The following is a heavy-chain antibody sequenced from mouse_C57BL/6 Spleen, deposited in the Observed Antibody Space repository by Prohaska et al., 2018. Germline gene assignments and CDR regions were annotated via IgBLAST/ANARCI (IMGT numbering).Heavy chain of an antibody. V-gene: IGHV7-3*01. Sequence: VKLVESGGGLVQPGGSLGLSCAASGFTFTAYYMNWVRQPTGKALDWLGFIINKANGYTTEYSAAVKGRVTISRDNSQCILDLKMNALRAEDSATYDCAEYDYYGSYYAMDYWGQGTSVTVSS. J-gene: IGHJ4*01. CDR1: GFTFTAYY. CDR3: AEYDYYGSYYAMDY. D-gene: IGHD1-1*01. CDR2: IINKANGYTT.